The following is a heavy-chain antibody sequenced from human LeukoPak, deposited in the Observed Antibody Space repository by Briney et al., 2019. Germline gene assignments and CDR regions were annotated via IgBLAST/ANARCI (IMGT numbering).Heavy chain of an antibody. J-gene: IGHJ5*02. Sequence: KASETLSLTCTVSGGSISSYYWSWIRQPPGKGLEWIGYIYYSGSTNYNPSLKSRVTISVDTSKNQFSLKLSSVTAADTAVYYCARYHYDSWFDPWGQGTLVTVSS. V-gene: IGHV4-59*01. D-gene: IGHD3-22*01. CDR1: GGSISSYY. CDR3: ARYHYDSWFDP. CDR2: IYYSGST.